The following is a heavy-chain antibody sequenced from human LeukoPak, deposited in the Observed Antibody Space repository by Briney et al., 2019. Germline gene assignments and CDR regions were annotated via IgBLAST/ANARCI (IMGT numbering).Heavy chain of an antibody. CDR2: IYYSGST. Sequence: SETLSLTCTVSGGSISSSSYYWGWIRQPPGKGLEWIGSIYYSGSTYYNPSLKSRVTISVDTSKNQFSLKLSSVTAADTAVYYCARGGITTMDVWGQGTTVTVSS. CDR3: ARGGITTMDV. D-gene: IGHD3-16*01. V-gene: IGHV4-39*07. J-gene: IGHJ6*02. CDR1: GGSISSSSYY.